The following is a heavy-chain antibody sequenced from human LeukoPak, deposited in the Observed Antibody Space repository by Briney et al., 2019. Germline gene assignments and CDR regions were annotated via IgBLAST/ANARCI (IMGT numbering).Heavy chain of an antibody. CDR3: VRGITGTPGLGY. CDR1: GFTFSSYW. Sequence: GGSLRLSCVASGFTFSSYWINWVRQAPGKGLEWVTSINPDGGGKYYVDSVEGRFTISRDNAKNSLYLQMNSLRAEDTAVYYCVRGITGTPGLGYWGQGALVTVSS. V-gene: IGHV3-7*05. CDR2: INPDGGGK. J-gene: IGHJ4*02. D-gene: IGHD1-20*01.